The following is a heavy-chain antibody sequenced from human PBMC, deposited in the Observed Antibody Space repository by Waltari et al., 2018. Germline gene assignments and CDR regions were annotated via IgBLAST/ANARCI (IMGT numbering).Heavy chain of an antibody. V-gene: IGHV4-34*01. J-gene: IGHJ6*03. Sequence: QVQLQQWGAGLLKPSETLSLTCAVYGGSFSGYYWRWIRQPPGKGLEWIGEINHSGSTNYNPSLKSRVTISVDTSKNQFSLKLSSVTAADTAVYYCARVQRYNWKKKSYYYYMDVWGKGTTVTISS. D-gene: IGHD1-20*01. CDR2: INHSGST. CDR1: GGSFSGYY. CDR3: ARVQRYNWKKKSYYYYMDV.